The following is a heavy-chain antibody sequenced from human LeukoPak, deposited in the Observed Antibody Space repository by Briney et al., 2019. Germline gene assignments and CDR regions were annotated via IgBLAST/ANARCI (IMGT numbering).Heavy chain of an antibody. CDR3: ASYCSGVTCYSDY. J-gene: IGHJ4*02. CDR1: GGSISSSSYY. D-gene: IGHD2-15*01. CDR2: IYYSGST. V-gene: IGHV4-39*01. Sequence: PSETLSLACTVSGGSISSSSYYWGWIRQPPGKGLEWIGSIYYSGSTYYNPSLKSRVTISVNTSKNQFSLKLSSVTAADTAVYYCASYCSGVTCYSDYWGQGTLVTVSS.